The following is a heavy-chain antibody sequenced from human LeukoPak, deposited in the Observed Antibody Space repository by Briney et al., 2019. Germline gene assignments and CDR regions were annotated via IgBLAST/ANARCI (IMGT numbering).Heavy chain of an antibody. CDR1: GFTFSSYS. CDR3: AKVTFEYSSSTFFDY. D-gene: IGHD6-6*01. CDR2: ISSSSSTI. Sequence: PGGALRLSCAASGFTFSSYSMNWVRQAPGRGVEGVSYISSSSSTIYYARSVKGRLTISRDNAKNSLYLKMNSLRAEDTAVYYCAKVTFEYSSSTFFDYWGQGTLVTVSS. J-gene: IGHJ4*02. V-gene: IGHV3-48*01.